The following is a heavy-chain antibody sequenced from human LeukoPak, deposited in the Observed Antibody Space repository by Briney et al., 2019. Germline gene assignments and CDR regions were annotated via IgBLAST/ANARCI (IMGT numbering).Heavy chain of an antibody. Sequence: GGSLRLSCVGSGFTFSNYWMLWVRQAPGKGLMWVSLISTDGKSTRYAESVKGRFTISRDNAKNALYLQMDILRVEDTALYFCVRDYQFIQEVWGQGTTVTVSS. CDR2: ISTDGKST. J-gene: IGHJ6*02. CDR3: VRDYQFIQEV. V-gene: IGHV3-74*01. CDR1: GFTFSNYW. D-gene: IGHD2-2*01.